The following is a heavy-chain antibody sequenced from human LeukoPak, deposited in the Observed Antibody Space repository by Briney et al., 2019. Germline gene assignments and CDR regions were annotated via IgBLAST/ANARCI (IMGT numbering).Heavy chain of an antibody. V-gene: IGHV4-39*01. CDR2: IYYSGST. J-gene: IGHJ5*02. CDR3: ARQLRSGWYGPLGNWFDP. Sequence: SETLSLTCTVSGGSISSSSYYWGWIRHPPGKGLEWIGSIYYSGSTYYNPSLKSRVTISVDTSKNQFSLKLSSVTAADTAVYYCARQLRSGWYGPLGNWFDPWGQGTLVTVSS. CDR1: GGSISSSSYY. D-gene: IGHD6-19*01.